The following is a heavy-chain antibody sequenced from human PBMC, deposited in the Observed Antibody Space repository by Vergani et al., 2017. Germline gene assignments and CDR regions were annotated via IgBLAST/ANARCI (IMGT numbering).Heavy chain of an antibody. Sequence: QLQLQESGPGLVKPSETLSLTCTVSGGSISSSSYYWGWIRQPPGKGLEWIGSIYYSGSTYYNPSLKSRVTISVDTSKNQFSLKLSSVTAADTAVYYCARSRGYSYRYYYYGMDVWGQGP. CDR2: IYYSGST. J-gene: IGHJ6*02. D-gene: IGHD5-18*01. V-gene: IGHV4-39*01. CDR1: GGSISSSSYY. CDR3: ARSRGYSYRYYYYGMDV.